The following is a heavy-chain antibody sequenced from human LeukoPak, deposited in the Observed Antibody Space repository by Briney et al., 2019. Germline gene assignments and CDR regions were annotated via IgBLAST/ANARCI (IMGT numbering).Heavy chain of an antibody. CDR1: GFTFNSYA. Sequence: PGGSLRLSCAASGFTFNSYAMSWVRQAPEKGLEWVATISGSGGGTYYADSVKGRFTISRDDSKNTLYLQMNSLRAEDTAAYYCAKDLGRYRNNYFDYWGQGTLVTVSS. J-gene: IGHJ4*02. D-gene: IGHD1-26*01. V-gene: IGHV3-23*01. CDR2: ISGSGGGT. CDR3: AKDLGRYRNNYFDY.